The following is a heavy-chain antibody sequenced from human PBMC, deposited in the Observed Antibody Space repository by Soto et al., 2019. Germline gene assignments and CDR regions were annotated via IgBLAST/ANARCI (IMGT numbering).Heavy chain of an antibody. CDR3: ARATTVTSSFFYYGLDV. Sequence: QVQLQESGPGLVKPSQTLSLTCSVSGGSISNDDYYWTWIRQPPGKGLEWIGHIYYNGNTYYNPSRKSRLTMSLDTSQNQFSLHLTSVIAAYSASYFCARATTVTSSFFYYGLDVWGQGTTVTVSS. CDR1: GGSISNDDYY. CDR2: IYYNGNT. D-gene: IGHD4-17*01. V-gene: IGHV4-30-4*08. J-gene: IGHJ6*02.